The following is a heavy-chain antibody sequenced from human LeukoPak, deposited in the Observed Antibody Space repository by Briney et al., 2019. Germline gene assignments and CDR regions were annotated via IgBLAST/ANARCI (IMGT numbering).Heavy chain of an antibody. D-gene: IGHD2/OR15-2a*01. J-gene: IGHJ6*04. CDR3: AREGIVTRGTYFYYYGMDV. Sequence: PGGSLRLSCAASGFTFSSYGMHWVRQAPGKGLEWVAVIWYDGSNKYYADSVKGRFTISRDNSKNTLYLQMNSLRAEDTAVYYCAREGIVTRGTYFYYYGMDVWGKGTTVTVSS. CDR2: IWYDGSNK. CDR1: GFTFSSYG. V-gene: IGHV3-33*01.